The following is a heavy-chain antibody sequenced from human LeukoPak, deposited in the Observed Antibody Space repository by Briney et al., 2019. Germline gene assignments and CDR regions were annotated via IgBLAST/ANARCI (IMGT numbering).Heavy chain of an antibody. Sequence: PSETLSLTCTVSGGSISSSSYYWGWIRQPPGKGLEWIGSIYYSGSTYYNPSLKSRVTISVDTSKNQFSLKLSSVTAADTAVYYCASDLRYFDWLHYSYYFDYWGQGTLVTVSS. V-gene: IGHV4-39*01. CDR1: GGSISSSSYY. J-gene: IGHJ4*02. D-gene: IGHD3-9*01. CDR2: IYYSGST. CDR3: ASDLRYFDWLHYSYYFDY.